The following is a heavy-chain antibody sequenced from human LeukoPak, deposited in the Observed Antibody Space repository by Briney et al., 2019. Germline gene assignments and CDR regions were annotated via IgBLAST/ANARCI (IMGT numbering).Heavy chain of an antibody. J-gene: IGHJ4*02. Sequence: GGSLRLSCAASGFTFSSYSMNWVRQAPGKGLEWVSSISSSSSHIYYADSVKGRFTISRDNAKNSLYLQMNSLRAEDTAVYYCARDSGWGDIVVVPAFYWGQGTLVTVSS. V-gene: IGHV3-21*01. CDR3: ARDSGWGDIVVVPAFY. D-gene: IGHD2-2*01. CDR1: GFTFSSYS. CDR2: ISSSSSHI.